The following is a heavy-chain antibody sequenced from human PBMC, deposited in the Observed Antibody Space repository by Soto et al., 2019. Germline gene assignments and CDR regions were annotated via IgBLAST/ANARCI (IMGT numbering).Heavy chain of an antibody. CDR1: GFTFSSYA. J-gene: IGHJ5*02. D-gene: IGHD3-10*01. CDR3: ARGPMYYYGSGGSNWFDP. CDR2: ISGSGGST. Sequence: GGSLRLSCAASGFTFSSYAMSWVRQAPGKGLEWVSAISGSGGSTYYADSVKGRFTISRDNSKNSLYLQMNSLRAEDTAVYYCARGPMYYYGSGGSNWFDPWGQGTLVTVSS. V-gene: IGHV3-23*01.